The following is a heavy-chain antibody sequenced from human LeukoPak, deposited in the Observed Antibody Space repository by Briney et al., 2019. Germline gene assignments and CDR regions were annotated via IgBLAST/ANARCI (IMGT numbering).Heavy chain of an antibody. CDR3: AKDMSGGDCPDY. Sequence: GASVKVSCKASGYTFTSYYMHWVRQAPGQGLEWMGIINPSGGSTSYAQKFQGRVTMTRDTSTSTVYMELSSLRSEDTAVYYCAKDMSGGDCPDYWGQGTLVTVSS. D-gene: IGHD2-21*02. CDR2: INPSGGST. J-gene: IGHJ4*02. V-gene: IGHV1-46*01. CDR1: GYTFTSYY.